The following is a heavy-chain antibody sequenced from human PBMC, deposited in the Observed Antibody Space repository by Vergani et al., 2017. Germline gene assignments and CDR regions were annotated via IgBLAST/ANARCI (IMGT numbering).Heavy chain of an antibody. J-gene: IGHJ6*02. D-gene: IGHD4-17*01. CDR1: GYTFTSYY. Sequence: QVQLVQSGAEVKKPGASVKVSCKASGYTFTSYYMHWVRQAPGQGLEWMGIINPSGGSTSYAQKFQGRVTMTRDTSTSTVYMELSSLRSEDTAVYYCARDEGLRRGFTVTHYYYGMDVWGQGTTVTVSS. V-gene: IGHV1-46*01. CDR3: ARDEGLRRGFTVTHYYYGMDV. CDR2: INPSGGST.